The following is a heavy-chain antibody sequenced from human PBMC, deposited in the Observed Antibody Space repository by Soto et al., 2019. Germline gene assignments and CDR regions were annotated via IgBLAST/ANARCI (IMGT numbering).Heavy chain of an antibody. CDR3: AIGTRNSSTCDF. J-gene: IGHJ4*02. CDR2: IIPLTETP. Sequence: SVKVSCKASGGTFSNYAISWVRQAPGHGLEWVGGIIPLTETPVYAQTVQGRLTITADEITSAAYMELSSLRSDDTAVYYCAIGTRNSSTCDFWGKGTLATVS. CDR1: GGTFSNYA. D-gene: IGHD1-1*01. V-gene: IGHV1-69*13.